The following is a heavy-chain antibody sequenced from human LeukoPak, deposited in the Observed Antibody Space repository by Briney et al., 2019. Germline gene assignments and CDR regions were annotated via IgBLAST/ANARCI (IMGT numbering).Heavy chain of an antibody. CDR2: ISGSGGST. D-gene: IGHD6-13*01. Sequence: GGSLRLSCAASGFTLSSYAMSWVRQAPGKGLEWVSAISGSGGSTYYADSVKGRFTISRDNSKNTLYLQMNSLRAEDTAVYYCANGIAAAVLPFDYWGQGTLVTVSS. CDR3: ANGIAAAVLPFDY. CDR1: GFTLSSYA. V-gene: IGHV3-23*01. J-gene: IGHJ4*02.